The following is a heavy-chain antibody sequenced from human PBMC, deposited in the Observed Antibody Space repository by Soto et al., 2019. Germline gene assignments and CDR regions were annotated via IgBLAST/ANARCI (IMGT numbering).Heavy chain of an antibody. Sequence: ASETLSLTCTVSGGSISSGDYYWSWIRQPPGKGLEWIVYIYHSGSTYYNPSLKSRVTISVDTSKNQFSLKLSSVTAADTAVYYCARERPDGARLDPWGQGTLVTVSS. CDR3: ARERPDGARLDP. J-gene: IGHJ5*02. V-gene: IGHV4-30-4*01. D-gene: IGHD6-6*01. CDR1: GGSISSGDYY. CDR2: IYHSGST.